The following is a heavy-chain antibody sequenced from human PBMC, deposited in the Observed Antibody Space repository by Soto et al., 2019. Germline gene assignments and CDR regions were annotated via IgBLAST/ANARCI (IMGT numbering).Heavy chain of an antibody. J-gene: IGHJ4*02. V-gene: IGHV3-7*01. CDR1: GFPFSSYY. D-gene: IGHD2-8*02. CDR2: SKPDGSDS. CDR3: ATEDWWRLEF. Sequence: PGGSLRLSCAASGFPFSSYYMNWVRQAPGKGLQWVAKSKPDGSDSYDVDSVKGRFIVSRDNAKNSLFLQMNSLRPEDTAVYYCATEDWWRLEFWGQGTPVTVS.